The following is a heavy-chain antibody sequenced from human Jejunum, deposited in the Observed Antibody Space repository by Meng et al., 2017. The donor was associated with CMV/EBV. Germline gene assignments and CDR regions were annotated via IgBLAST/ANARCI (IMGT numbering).Heavy chain of an antibody. CDR1: GFTFSSYA. CDR3: AKVPGSGYYGIDY. V-gene: IGHV3-23*03. D-gene: IGHD3-22*01. Sequence: SGFTFSSYAFGWVRQAPGKGLGWVSIIYSGGSSTFYADSVEGRFTISRDNSKNTLYLQMDSLRAEDTAIYYCAKVPGSGYYGIDYWGQGTQVTVSS. CDR2: IYSGGSST. J-gene: IGHJ4*02.